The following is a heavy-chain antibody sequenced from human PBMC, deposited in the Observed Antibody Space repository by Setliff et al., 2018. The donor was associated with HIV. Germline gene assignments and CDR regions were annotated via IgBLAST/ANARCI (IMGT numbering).Heavy chain of an antibody. CDR3: AGHDIVAMVGFDY. J-gene: IGHJ4*02. CDR2: IYYSGST. V-gene: IGHV4-39*01. Sequence: SETLSLTCTVSGGSISSSSYYWGWIRQPPGKGLEWIGSIYYSGSTYYNPSLKSRVTISVDTSKNQFSLKLSSVTAADTAVYYCAGHDIVAMVGFDYWGQGTLVTVS. CDR1: GGSISSSSYY. D-gene: IGHD5-12*01.